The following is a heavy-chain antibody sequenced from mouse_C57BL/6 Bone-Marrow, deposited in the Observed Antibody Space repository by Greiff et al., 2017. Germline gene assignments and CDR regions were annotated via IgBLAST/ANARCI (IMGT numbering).Heavy chain of an antibody. CDR2: IYPGSGST. CDR3: ARHYYGSSYGYFDV. Sequence: QVQLQQPGAELVKPGASVKMSCKASGYTFTSYWITWVKQRPGQGLEWIGDIYPGSGSTNYNEKFKSKATLTVDTSSSTAYMQLSSLTSEDSAVYYCARHYYGSSYGYFDVWGTGTTVTVSS. V-gene: IGHV1-55*01. CDR1: GYTFTSYW. J-gene: IGHJ1*03. D-gene: IGHD1-1*01.